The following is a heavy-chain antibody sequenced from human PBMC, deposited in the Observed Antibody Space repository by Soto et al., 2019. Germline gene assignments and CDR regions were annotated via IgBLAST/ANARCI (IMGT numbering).Heavy chain of an antibody. D-gene: IGHD3-22*01. J-gene: IGHJ2*01. Sequence: QVQLVQSGAEVKKPGSSVKVSCKASGGTFSSYTISWVRQAPGQGREWMGRIIPILGIANYAQKFQGRVTITAYKSTSTTYMDLSSLRSEDTAVYYCSRHLYYDSTRAFDRWGRGTLGTFAS. V-gene: IGHV1-69*02. CDR1: GGTFSSYT. CDR2: IIPILGIA. CDR3: SRHLYYDSTRAFDR.